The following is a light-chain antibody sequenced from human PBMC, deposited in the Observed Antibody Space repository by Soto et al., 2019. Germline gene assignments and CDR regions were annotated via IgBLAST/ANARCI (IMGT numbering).Light chain of an antibody. CDR3: QQYGRSPLT. CDR2: GAS. J-gene: IGKJ4*01. Sequence: EIVWTQSPGTLSLSPGERATLSCRASQSVSSSYLAWYQQKPGQAPRLLIYGASSRATGIPDRFSGSGSGTDFTLTISRLEPEDFAGYYCQQYGRSPLTFGGGTKVEIK. CDR1: QSVSSSY. V-gene: IGKV3-20*01.